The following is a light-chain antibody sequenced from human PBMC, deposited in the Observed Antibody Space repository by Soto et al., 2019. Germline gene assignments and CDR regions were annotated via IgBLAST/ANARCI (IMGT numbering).Light chain of an antibody. CDR3: QQYNNWPPLT. J-gene: IGKJ4*01. CDR2: ETS. CDR1: QNIRSN. Sequence: EIVMTQSPGTLSVSPGERATLSCRASQNIRSNLAWYQQKPGQAPRLLIYETSIRAPGIPARFSGSGSGTEFTLTISSLQSEDFAVYHCQQYNNWPPLTFGGGTKVEIK. V-gene: IGKV3-15*01.